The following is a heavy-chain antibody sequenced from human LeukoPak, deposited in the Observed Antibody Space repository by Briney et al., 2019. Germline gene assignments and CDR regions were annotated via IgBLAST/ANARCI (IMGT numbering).Heavy chain of an antibody. CDR3: AKDLGRILIATPRDAFDI. Sequence: GGSLRLSCAASGFTFSSSGMTWVRQAPGKGLEWVAALKGNGANTYNADSVRGRFTISRDNSKYTLYLQMTSLRAEDTAIYYCAKDLGRILIATPRDAFDIWGLGTMVTVSS. CDR1: GFTFSSSG. J-gene: IGHJ3*02. V-gene: IGHV3-23*01. D-gene: IGHD6-6*01. CDR2: LKGNGANT.